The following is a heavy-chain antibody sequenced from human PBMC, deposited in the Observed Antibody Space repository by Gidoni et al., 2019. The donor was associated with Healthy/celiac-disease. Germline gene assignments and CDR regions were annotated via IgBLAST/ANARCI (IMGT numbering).Heavy chain of an antibody. D-gene: IGHD2-15*01. Sequence: VQLVQSGAEVKSPGSSVNVSCTASGGAFSSYAIRWVRQAPGQGLEWMGGIIPIFGTANYAQKFQGRVTITADESTSTAYMELSSLRSEDTAVYYWARDRCSGGSCYDFDYWGQGTLVTVSS. CDR3: ARDRCSGGSCYDFDY. CDR2: IIPIFGTA. CDR1: GGAFSSYA. J-gene: IGHJ4*02. V-gene: IGHV1-69*01.